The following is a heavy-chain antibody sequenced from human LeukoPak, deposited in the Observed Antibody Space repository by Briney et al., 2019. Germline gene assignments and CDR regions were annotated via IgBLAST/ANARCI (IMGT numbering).Heavy chain of an antibody. CDR2: IIPIFGTT. V-gene: IGHV1-69*05. J-gene: IGHJ4*02. D-gene: IGHD5-12*01. Sequence: AASVKLSCKASGGTFSSHAISWVRQAPGQGLEWVGGIIPIFGTTNYAQKFQGRVTITTDESTSTGYMELRRLRSDDTAVYYCARGDSGYDYGFDNWGQGTLVTVSS. CDR3: ARGDSGYDYGFDN. CDR1: GGTFSSHA.